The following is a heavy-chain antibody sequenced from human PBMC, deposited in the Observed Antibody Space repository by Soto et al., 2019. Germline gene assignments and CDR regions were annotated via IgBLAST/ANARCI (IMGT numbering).Heavy chain of an antibody. J-gene: IGHJ4*02. V-gene: IGHV3-48*01. CDR2: ISSSSSTI. D-gene: IGHD3-9*01. CDR1: GFTFSSYS. CDR3: ARNYDILTGYHNFDY. Sequence: GGSLRLSCASSGFTFSSYSMNWVRQAPGKGLEWVSYISSSSSTIYYADSVKGRFTISRDNAKNSLYLQMNSLRAEDTAVYYCARNYDILTGYHNFDYWGQGTLVTVSS.